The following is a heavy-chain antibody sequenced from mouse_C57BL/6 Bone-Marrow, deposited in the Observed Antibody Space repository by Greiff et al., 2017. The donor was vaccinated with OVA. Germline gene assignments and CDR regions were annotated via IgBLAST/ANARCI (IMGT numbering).Heavy chain of an antibody. CDR3: AEGGAYYSSIYYGALDY. CDR2: IDPSDSYT. J-gene: IGHJ4*01. D-gene: IGHD2-5*01. Sequence: VQLQQPGAELVKPGASVKLSCTASGYTFTSYWMQWVKQRPGQGLEWIGEIDPSDSYTNYNQKFKGKATLTVDTSSSTAYMQLSSLTSEDSAVYYCAEGGAYYSSIYYGALDYWGQGTSVTVSS. V-gene: IGHV1-50*01. CDR1: GYTFTSYW.